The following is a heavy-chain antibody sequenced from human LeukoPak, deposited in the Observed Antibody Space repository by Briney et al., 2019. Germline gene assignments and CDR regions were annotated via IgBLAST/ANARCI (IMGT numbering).Heavy chain of an antibody. V-gene: IGHV3-48*04. CDR1: GFTFSSYS. CDR3: ARIRSSTWLAFDY. D-gene: IGHD6-13*01. Sequence: PGGSLRLSCAASGFTFSSYSMNWVRQAPGEGLEWVSYISSSSSTIYYADSVKGRFTISRDNAKNSLYLQMNSLRAEDTAVYYCARIRSSTWLAFDYWGQGTLVTVSS. CDR2: ISSSSSTI. J-gene: IGHJ4*02.